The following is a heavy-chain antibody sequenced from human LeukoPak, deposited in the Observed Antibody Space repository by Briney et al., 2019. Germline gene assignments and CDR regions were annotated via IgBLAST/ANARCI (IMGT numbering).Heavy chain of an antibody. V-gene: IGHV4-38-2*01. J-gene: IGHJ5*02. CDR1: VYSISSGYY. D-gene: IGHD2-2*02. CDR2: IYHSGST. Sequence: KPSETLSLTCAASVYSISSGYYWGWIRQPPGKGLEWVASIYHSGSTYFNPSLKSRVTISIDTSKNQFSLKLSSVTAADTAVYYCARGYCSSTSCYIPYNWFDPWGHGTLVTVSS. CDR3: ARGYCSSTSCYIPYNWFDP.